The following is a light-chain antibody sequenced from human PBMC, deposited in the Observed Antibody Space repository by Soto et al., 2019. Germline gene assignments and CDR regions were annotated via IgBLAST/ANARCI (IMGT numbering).Light chain of an antibody. CDR1: QSLGTD. CDR2: GAS. Sequence: DIVLTQSPGTLSLSPGERATLSCRASQSLGTDYLAWYQQKPGQAPRLLLYGASTRATGIPVRFRGSGSGTEFTLTISSLQSEDSAVYYCHQYNSWPRGTFGPGTKVEIK. V-gene: IGKV3-15*01. CDR3: HQYNSWPRGT. J-gene: IGKJ3*01.